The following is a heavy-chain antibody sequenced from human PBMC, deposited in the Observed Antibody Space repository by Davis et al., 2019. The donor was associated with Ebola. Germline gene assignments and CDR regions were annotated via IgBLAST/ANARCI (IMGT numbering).Heavy chain of an antibody. Sequence: SETLSLTCTVSGGSISSGNYWSWVRQPPEKGLEWIGEIYHTGSTNFNPSLKSRVTIPVDKAKNQFSLNLSSVAAADTALYYCARVGSGGNFDYWGQGTLVTVSS. CDR2: IYHTGST. D-gene: IGHD6-19*01. CDR1: GGSISSGNY. V-gene: IGHV4-4*02. J-gene: IGHJ4*02. CDR3: ARVGSGGNFDY.